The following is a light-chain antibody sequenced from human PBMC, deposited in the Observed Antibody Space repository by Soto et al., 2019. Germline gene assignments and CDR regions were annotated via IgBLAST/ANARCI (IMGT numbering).Light chain of an antibody. CDR2: YDR. Sequence: SYELTQPPSVSVSPGKTARITCGGNNIGSQSVHWYQQKPGQAPVLVMFYDRVRPSGIPERFSGSNSGNTATLTISRVEAGDEADYYCQVWDSSSDHPGVFGGRTKLTVL. V-gene: IGLV3-21*04. CDR1: NIGSQS. J-gene: IGLJ2*01. CDR3: QVWDSSSDHPGV.